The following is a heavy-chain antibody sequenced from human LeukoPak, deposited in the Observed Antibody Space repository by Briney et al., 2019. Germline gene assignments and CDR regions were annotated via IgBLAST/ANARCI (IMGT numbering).Heavy chain of an antibody. CDR3: ASLDKIYDFWSGYDRFDY. CDR1: GGSFSGYY. CDR2: INHSGST. Sequence: SETPSLTCAVYGGSFSGYYWSWIRQPPGKGLEWIGEINHSGSTNYNPSLKSRVTISVDTSKNQFSLKLSSVTAADTAVYYCASLDKIYDFWSGYDRFDYWGQGTLVTVSS. V-gene: IGHV4-34*01. D-gene: IGHD3-3*01. J-gene: IGHJ4*02.